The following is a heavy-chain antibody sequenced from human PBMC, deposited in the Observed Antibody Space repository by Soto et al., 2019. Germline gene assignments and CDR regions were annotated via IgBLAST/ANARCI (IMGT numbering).Heavy chain of an antibody. CDR2: ISGSGGST. CDR1: GFTFSSYA. CDR3: AKDGEWLVPLPLDY. D-gene: IGHD6-19*01. V-gene: IGHV3-23*01. Sequence: EVQLLESGGGLVQPGGSLRLSCAASGFTFSSYAMSWVRQAPGKGLEWVSAISGSGGSTYYADSVKGRCTISRDNSKNTLYLQMNSLKAEDTAVYYCAKDGEWLVPLPLDYWGQGTLVTVSS. J-gene: IGHJ4*02.